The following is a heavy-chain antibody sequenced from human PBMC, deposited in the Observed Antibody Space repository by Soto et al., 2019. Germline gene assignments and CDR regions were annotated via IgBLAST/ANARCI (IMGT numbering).Heavy chain of an antibody. CDR3: ARQAPYGSVRIYDY. CDR1: SGSISSPNC. Sequence: QVQLQESGPGLVKPSGTLSLTCSVSSGSISSPNCWSWGRQPPGTGLEWIGEICHSGITRYNPSLQSRVLISVNTSKNQFSLRLTSVAAADTAVYSCARQAPYGSVRIYDYWGQGSLVTVSS. CDR2: ICHSGIT. J-gene: IGHJ4*02. D-gene: IGHD3-10*01. V-gene: IGHV4-4*02.